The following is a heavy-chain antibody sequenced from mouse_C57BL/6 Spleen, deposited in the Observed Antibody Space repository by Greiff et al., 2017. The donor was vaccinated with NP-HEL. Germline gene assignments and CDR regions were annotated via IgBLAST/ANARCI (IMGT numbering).Heavy chain of an antibody. V-gene: IGHV1-69*01. D-gene: IGHD1-1*01. CDR3: ARSGVYYGAMDY. Sequence: QVQLQQPGAELVMPGASVKLSCKASGYTFTSYWMHWVKQRPGQGLEWIGEIDPSDSYPNYNQKFKGKSTLTVDKSSSTAYMQLSSLTSEDSAVYYCARSGVYYGAMDYWGQGTSVTVSS. J-gene: IGHJ4*01. CDR1: GYTFTSYW. CDR2: IDPSDSYP.